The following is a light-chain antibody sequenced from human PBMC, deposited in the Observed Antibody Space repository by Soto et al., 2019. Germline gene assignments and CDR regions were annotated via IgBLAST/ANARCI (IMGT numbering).Light chain of an antibody. V-gene: IGLV2-8*01. CDR3: SSYACTNNYV. Sequence: QSVLTQPPSASGSPGQPATFSCTGTSSDIGDHNYVCCYQQHPVKAPKLMIYEVTKRPSGVPDRFSGSKSGNTASLTVSGLQADDEADYYCSSYACTNNYVIGSGPKVTV. CDR1: SSDIGDHNY. J-gene: IGLJ1*01. CDR2: EVT.